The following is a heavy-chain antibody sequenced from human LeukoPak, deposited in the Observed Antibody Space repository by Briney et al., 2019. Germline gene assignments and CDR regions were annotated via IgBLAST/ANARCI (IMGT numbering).Heavy chain of an antibody. CDR3: AELWLSRPTGESPF. J-gene: IGHJ4*02. CDR1: GFTFSSYA. Sequence: PGGSLRLSCTASGFTFSSYAMSWVRQAPGKGLEWVSAISSSGGSTYYADSVKGRFTISRDNSKNTLYLQMNSLRAEDAAVYYCAELWLSRPTGESPFGGQETLVTVSS. V-gene: IGHV3-23*01. CDR2: ISSSGGST. D-gene: IGHD6-19*01.